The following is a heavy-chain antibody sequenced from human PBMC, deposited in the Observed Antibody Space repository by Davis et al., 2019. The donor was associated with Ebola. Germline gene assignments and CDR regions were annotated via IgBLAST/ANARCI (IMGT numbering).Heavy chain of an antibody. CDR2: ISSTGSVI. CDR1: GFTFSSYS. Sequence: GESLKISCEVSGFTFSSYSMNWVRQAPGKGLEWLSYISSTGSVIFQADSVRGRFTISRDNAKNSLYLQMDSLRDDDSAVYYCARMRNLDYWGQGTLVTVSS. CDR3: ARMRNLDY. J-gene: IGHJ4*02. V-gene: IGHV3-48*02.